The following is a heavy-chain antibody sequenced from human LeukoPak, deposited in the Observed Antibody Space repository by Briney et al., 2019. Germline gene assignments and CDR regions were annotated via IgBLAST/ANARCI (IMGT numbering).Heavy chain of an antibody. D-gene: IGHD4-17*01. CDR3: ARAAGYGDYRCFDY. CDR1: GFTFSSDS. J-gene: IGHJ4*02. V-gene: IGHV3-21*01. CDR2: ISSSSDYI. Sequence: GGSLGLSCAASGFTFSSDSMNWVRQAPGKGLEWVSSISSSSDYIYYADSVKGRFTISRDNAKNSLSLQMNSLRAEDTAVYYCARAAGYGDYRCFDYWGQGTLVTVSS.